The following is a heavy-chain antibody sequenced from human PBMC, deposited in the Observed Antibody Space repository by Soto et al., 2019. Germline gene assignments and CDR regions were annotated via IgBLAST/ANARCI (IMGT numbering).Heavy chain of an antibody. Sequence: SVKVSCKASGGTFSSYAISWVRQAPGQGLEWMGGIIPIFGTANYAQKFQGRVTITADESTSTAYMELSSLRSEDTAVYYCARDGPATDGNWFDPWGQGTLVTVSS. D-gene: IGHD2-15*01. V-gene: IGHV1-69*13. CDR3: ARDGPATDGNWFDP. J-gene: IGHJ5*02. CDR1: GGTFSSYA. CDR2: IIPIFGTA.